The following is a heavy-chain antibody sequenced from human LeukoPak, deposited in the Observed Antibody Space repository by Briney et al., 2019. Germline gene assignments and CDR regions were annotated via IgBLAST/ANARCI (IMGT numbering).Heavy chain of an antibody. Sequence: PGGSLRLSCAASGFTFSSYAMHWVRQAPGKGLEWVAVISYDGSNKYYADSVKGRFTISRDNSKNMLYLQMNSLRAEDTAVYYCARGGSLWFGDPGRGAFDIWGQGTMVTVSS. V-gene: IGHV3-30-3*01. CDR2: ISYDGSNK. CDR1: GFTFSSYA. D-gene: IGHD3-10*01. J-gene: IGHJ3*02. CDR3: ARGGSLWFGDPGRGAFDI.